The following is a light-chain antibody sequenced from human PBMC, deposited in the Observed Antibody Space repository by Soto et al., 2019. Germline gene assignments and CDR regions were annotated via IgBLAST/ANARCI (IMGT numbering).Light chain of an antibody. J-gene: IGKJ3*01. CDR1: QGISSY. CDR2: AAS. CDR3: QQLNSYPLT. Sequence: DIQLTQSPSFLSASVGDRVTITCRASQGISSYLAWYQQKPGKAPKLLIYAASTLQSGVPSRFSGSGSGTEFTLIISSLQPEDFATYYCQQLNSYPLTFGPGTKVDI. V-gene: IGKV1-9*01.